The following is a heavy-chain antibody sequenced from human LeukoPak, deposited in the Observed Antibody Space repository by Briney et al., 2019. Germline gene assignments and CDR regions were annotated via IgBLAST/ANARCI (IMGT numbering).Heavy chain of an antibody. CDR3: AKDRGQGGSRFDY. V-gene: IGHV3-30*02. Sequence: GGSLRLSCAASGFTFSSYGMHWVRQALGKGLEGVAFIRYDGSNKYYADSVKGRFTISRDNSKNTLYLQMNSLRAEDTAVYYCAKDRGQGGSRFDYWGQGTLVTVSS. CDR1: GFTFSSYG. D-gene: IGHD3-10*01. CDR2: IRYDGSNK. J-gene: IGHJ4*02.